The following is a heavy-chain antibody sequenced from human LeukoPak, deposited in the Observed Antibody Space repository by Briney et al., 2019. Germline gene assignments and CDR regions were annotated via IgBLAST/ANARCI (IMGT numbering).Heavy chain of an antibody. J-gene: IGHJ5*02. CDR2: IYTSGTT. V-gene: IGHV4-4*08. CDR1: GDSMSRFS. D-gene: IGHD6-19*01. CDR3: ATSLAVAGTRGWFDH. Sequence: SETLSLTSTFSGDSMSRFSWHWIRQPPGKGLEWIGHIYTSGTTNSNRSLKSRVTMSIDTSKNHVSLKLNSVTAADTAVYYCATSLAVAGTRGWFDHWGQGTLIAVSS.